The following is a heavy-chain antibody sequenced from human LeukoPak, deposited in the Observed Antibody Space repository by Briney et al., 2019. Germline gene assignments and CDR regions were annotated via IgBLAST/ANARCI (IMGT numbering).Heavy chain of an antibody. CDR2: IYYSGST. J-gene: IGHJ4*02. V-gene: IGHV4-39*07. CDR3: ARRRPGIAAAGAYYFDY. D-gene: IGHD6-13*01. CDR1: GGSISSSSYY. Sequence: SETLSLTCTVSGGSISSSSYYWGWIRQPPGKGLEWIGSIYYSGSTYYNPSLKSRVTISVDTSKNQFSLKLSSVTAADTAVYYCARRRPGIAAAGAYYFDYWGQGTLVTVSS.